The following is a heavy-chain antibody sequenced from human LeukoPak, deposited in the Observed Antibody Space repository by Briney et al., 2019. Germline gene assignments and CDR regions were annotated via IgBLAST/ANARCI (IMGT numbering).Heavy chain of an antibody. V-gene: IGHV3-23*01. Sequence: GGSLSLSCAASGFTFSSYAMSWFRQAPGKGLEWFSAISGSGGSTYYADSVKGRFTISRDNSKNTLYLQMNSLRAEDTAVYYCAKDWSYSSGWYFLWGQGTLVTVSS. CDR1: GFTFSSYA. CDR3: AKDWSYSSGWYFL. D-gene: IGHD6-19*01. J-gene: IGHJ4*02. CDR2: ISGSGGST.